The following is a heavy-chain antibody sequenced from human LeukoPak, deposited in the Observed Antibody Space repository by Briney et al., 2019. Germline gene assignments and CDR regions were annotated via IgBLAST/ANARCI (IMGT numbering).Heavy chain of an antibody. CDR3: ARRRLDAFDI. D-gene: IGHD3-3*01. CDR2: IYYSGST. CDR1: GGSISSYY. V-gene: IGHV4-59*08. J-gene: IGHJ3*02. Sequence: PSETLSLTCTVSGGSISSYYWSWIRQPPGEGLEWIGYIYYSGSTNYNPSLKSRVTISVDTSKNQFPLKLSSVTAADTAVYYCARRRLDAFDIWGQGTMVTVSS.